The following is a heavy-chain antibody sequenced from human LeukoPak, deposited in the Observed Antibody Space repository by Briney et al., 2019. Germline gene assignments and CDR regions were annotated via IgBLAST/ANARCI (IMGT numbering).Heavy chain of an antibody. CDR1: GYTFTSYD. CDR2: MNPNSGNT. J-gene: IGHJ6*03. Sequence: ALVKVSCKASGYTFTSYDINWVRQATGQGLEWMGWMNPNSGNTGYAQKFQGRVTMTKNTSISAAYMELSSLRSEDTAVYYCARGYWSSSWSSYYYMDVWGKGTTVTISS. CDR3: ARGYWSSSWSSYYYMDV. D-gene: IGHD6-13*01. V-gene: IGHV1-8*02.